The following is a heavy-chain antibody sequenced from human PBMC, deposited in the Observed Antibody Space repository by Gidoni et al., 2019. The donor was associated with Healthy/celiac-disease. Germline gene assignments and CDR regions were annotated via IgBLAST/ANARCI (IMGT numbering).Heavy chain of an antibody. CDR1: GGAISRSRYY. Sequence: QLQLQESGPGLVKPSETLSRTCTVSGGAISRSRYYWGWIRQPPGKGLEWIGRIYYRGSTSYTPSLKSRVTISVDPSKNQFSLKLSSVTAADTAVYYCARHVRDSDFWSGFDYWGQGTLVTVSS. D-gene: IGHD3-3*01. J-gene: IGHJ4*02. V-gene: IGHV4-39*01. CDR3: ARHVRDSDFWSGFDY. CDR2: IYYRGST.